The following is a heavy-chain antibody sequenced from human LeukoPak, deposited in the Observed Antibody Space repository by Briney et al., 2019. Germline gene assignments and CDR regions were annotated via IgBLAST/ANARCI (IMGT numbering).Heavy chain of an antibody. J-gene: IGHJ4*02. Sequence: GGSLRLSCAASGFTFSSYSMNWVRQAPGKGLEWVSSISSSSSYIYYADSVKGRFTISRDNAKNSLYLQMNSLRAEDTAVYYCARLDGHYCSSTSCLGADYWGQGTLVTVSS. CDR2: ISSSSSYI. V-gene: IGHV3-21*01. D-gene: IGHD2-2*01. CDR3: ARLDGHYCSSTSCLGADY. CDR1: GFTFSSYS.